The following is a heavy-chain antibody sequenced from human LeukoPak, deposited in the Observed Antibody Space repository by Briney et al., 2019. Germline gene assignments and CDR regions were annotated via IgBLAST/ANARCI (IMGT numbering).Heavy chain of an antibody. CDR2: IYTSGST. D-gene: IGHD3-10*01. V-gene: IGHV4-61*02. J-gene: IGHJ5*02. CDR1: GGSISSGSYY. Sequence: SETLSLTCTVSGGSISSGSYYWSWIRQPAGKGLEWIGRIYTSGSTNYNPSLKSRVTISVDTSKNQFSLKLSSVTAADTAVYYCARIYYGDNWFDPWGQGTLVTVSS. CDR3: ARIYYGDNWFDP.